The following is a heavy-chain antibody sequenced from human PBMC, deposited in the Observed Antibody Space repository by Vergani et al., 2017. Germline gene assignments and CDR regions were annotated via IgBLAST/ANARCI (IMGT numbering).Heavy chain of an antibody. CDR3: ARLYGRDSSGSKYFDY. V-gene: IGHV5-51*01. Sequence: EVQLVQSGAEVKKPGESLKISCQISGYSFTNYWIGWVRQMPGKGLEWMGSIHPADSDTRYSPSFQGQVTISVDKSLSTAYLQRRSLRASDSAMYYCARLYGRDSSGSKYFDYGGQGTLVTVSS. CDR2: IHPADSDT. D-gene: IGHD3-22*01. CDR1: GYSFTNYW. J-gene: IGHJ4*02.